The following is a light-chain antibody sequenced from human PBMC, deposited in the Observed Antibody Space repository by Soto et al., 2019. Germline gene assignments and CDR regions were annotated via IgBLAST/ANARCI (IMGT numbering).Light chain of an antibody. J-gene: IGKJ5*01. CDR3: QQRSNWPSIT. V-gene: IGKV3-11*01. Sequence: EIVLTQSPATLSLSPGERATLSFRSSQSVSSYLAWYQQKPGQAPRLLIYEASNRATGIPARFSGSGSGTDFTLTISSLEPEDFAVYYCQQRSNWPSITFGQGTRL. CDR2: EAS. CDR1: QSVSSY.